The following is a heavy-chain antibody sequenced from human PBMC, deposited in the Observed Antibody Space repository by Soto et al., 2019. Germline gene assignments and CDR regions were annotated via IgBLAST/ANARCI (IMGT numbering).Heavy chain of an antibody. D-gene: IGHD2-15*01. CDR1: GFTFSSYW. J-gene: IGHJ4*02. CDR3: ARTSLVVAAATREDY. V-gene: IGHV3-74*01. CDR2: IKSDGSST. Sequence: EVQLVESGGALVQPGGSLRLSCAASGFTFSSYWMHWVRQAPGKGLVWVSRIKSDGSSTSYAASVKGRFTISRDNAKNTLYLQLNSLRAEDTAVYYCARTSLVVAAATREDYWGQGTLVTVSS.